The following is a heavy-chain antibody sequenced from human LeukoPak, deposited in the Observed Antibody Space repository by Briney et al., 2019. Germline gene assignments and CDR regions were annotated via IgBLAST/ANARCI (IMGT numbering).Heavy chain of an antibody. Sequence: ASVKVSCKASGYTFTGYYRHWVRQAPGQGLEWMGWINPNSGGTNYAQKFQGRVTMTRDTSISTAYMELSRLRSDDTAVYYCANTYCSGGSCYGWGQGTLVTVSS. D-gene: IGHD2-15*01. J-gene: IGHJ4*02. V-gene: IGHV1-2*02. CDR2: INPNSGGT. CDR3: ANTYCSGGSCYG. CDR1: GYTFTGYY.